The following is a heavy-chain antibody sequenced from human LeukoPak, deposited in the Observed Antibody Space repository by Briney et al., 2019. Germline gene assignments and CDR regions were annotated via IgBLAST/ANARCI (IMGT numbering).Heavy chain of an antibody. CDR2: IYYSGST. V-gene: IGHV4-59*01. D-gene: IGHD3-3*01. J-gene: IGHJ4*02. Sequence: PSETLSLTCTVSGGSISSYYWSWIRQPPGKGLEWIGYIYYSGSTNYNPSLKSRVTISVDTSKNQFSLKLSSVTAADTAVYYCASLAIPSTYYDFWSGYYFDYWGQGTLVTVS. CDR3: ASLAIPSTYYDFWSGYYFDY. CDR1: GGSISSYY.